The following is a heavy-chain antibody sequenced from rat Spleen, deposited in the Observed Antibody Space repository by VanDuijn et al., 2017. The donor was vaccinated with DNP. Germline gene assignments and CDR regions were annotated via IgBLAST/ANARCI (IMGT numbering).Heavy chain of an antibody. V-gene: IGHV5-22*01. J-gene: IGHJ1*01. CDR1: GFTFSDYY. Sequence: EVQLMESGGDLVQPGRSLKLSCVASGFTFSDYYMAWVRQAPTKGLEWVAYISYDGGITSYGDSVKGRFTISRDNAKSTLYLQMNSLRSEDMATYYCVRPDYYFGSYPFFWGPGTMVTVSS. CDR3: VRPDYYFGSYPFF. CDR2: ISYDGGIT. D-gene: IGHD1-12*02.